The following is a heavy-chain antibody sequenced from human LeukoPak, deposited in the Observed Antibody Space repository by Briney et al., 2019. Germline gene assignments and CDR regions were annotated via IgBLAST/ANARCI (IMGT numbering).Heavy chain of an antibody. D-gene: IGHD3-10*01. CDR1: GFTFSSYG. Sequence: PGGSLRLSCAASGFTFSSYGMHWVRQAPGKGLEWVAFIRYDGSNKYYADSVKGRFTISRDNSKNTLYLQMNSLRAEDTAVYYCAKHYGSGSYYETPDYYYYMDVWGKGTTVTISS. CDR3: AKHYGSGSYYETPDYYYYMDV. J-gene: IGHJ6*03. CDR2: IRYDGSNK. V-gene: IGHV3-30*02.